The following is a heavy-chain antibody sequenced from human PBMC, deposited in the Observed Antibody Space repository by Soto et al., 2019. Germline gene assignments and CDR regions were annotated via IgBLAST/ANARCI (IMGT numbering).Heavy chain of an antibody. D-gene: IGHD3-22*01. Sequence: SVKVSCKASGGTFSNHAISWVRQAPGQGPEWMGGIIPLSGTTNYAQKFQGRVTITADESMTTAYMELSSLRYEDTAVYYCARGPDRSVFYLFDFWGQGTLVTVAS. V-gene: IGHV1-69*13. CDR2: IIPLSGTT. J-gene: IGHJ4*02. CDR3: ARGPDRSVFYLFDF. CDR1: GGTFSNHA.